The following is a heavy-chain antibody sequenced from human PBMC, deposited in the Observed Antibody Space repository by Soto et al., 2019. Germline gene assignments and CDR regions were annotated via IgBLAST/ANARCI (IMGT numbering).Heavy chain of an antibody. CDR2: IYHSGST. V-gene: IGHV4-34*01. CDR1: GGSFSGYY. Sequence: SETLSLTCAVYGGSFSGYYWSWIRQPPGKGLEWIGYIYHSGSTYYNPSLKSRVTISVDRSKNQFSLKMSSVTAADTEVYYCARDGPPTDYWRSGTLVT. CDR3: ARDGPPTDY. J-gene: IGHJ4*02.